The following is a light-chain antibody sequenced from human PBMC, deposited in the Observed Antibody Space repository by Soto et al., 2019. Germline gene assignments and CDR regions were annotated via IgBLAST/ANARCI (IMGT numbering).Light chain of an antibody. CDR2: EGT. CDR1: SSDVGGYNL. V-gene: IGLV2-23*01. Sequence: LTKPASVSWTPGQSITVYCAGTSSDVGGYNLVSWYQQHPGKAPKLIIYEGTERPSGISPRFSGSKSRNTASLTISGLQAEDEADYYCSSYTSSSIDVFGYGTKVT. J-gene: IGLJ1*01. CDR3: SSYTSSSIDV.